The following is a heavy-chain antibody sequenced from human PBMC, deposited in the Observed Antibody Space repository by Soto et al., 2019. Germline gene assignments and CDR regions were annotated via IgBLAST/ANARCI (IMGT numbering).Heavy chain of an antibody. CDR3: ARASLWFGDLGMDV. Sequence: GGSLRLSCAASGFTFSSYEMNWVRQAPGKGLEWVSYISSSGSTIYYADSVKGRFTISRDNAKNSLYLQMNSLRAEDTAVYYCARASLWFGDLGMDVWGQGTTVTVSS. V-gene: IGHV3-48*03. D-gene: IGHD3-10*01. J-gene: IGHJ6*02. CDR2: ISSSGSTI. CDR1: GFTFSSYE.